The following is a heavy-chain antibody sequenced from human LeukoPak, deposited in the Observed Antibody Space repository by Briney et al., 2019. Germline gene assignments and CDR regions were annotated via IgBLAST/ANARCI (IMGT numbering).Heavy chain of an antibody. J-gene: IGHJ5*02. CDR1: GYAFTSYY. Sequence: ASVKVSCKASGYAFTSYYMHWVRQAPGQGLEWMGIINPSGGSTSYAQKFQGRVTMTRDTSTSTVYMELSSLRSEDTAVYYCAREFSSRMWYSSSSGANWFDPWGQGTLVTVSS. CDR2: INPSGGST. V-gene: IGHV1-46*01. CDR3: AREFSSRMWYSSSSGANWFDP. D-gene: IGHD6-6*01.